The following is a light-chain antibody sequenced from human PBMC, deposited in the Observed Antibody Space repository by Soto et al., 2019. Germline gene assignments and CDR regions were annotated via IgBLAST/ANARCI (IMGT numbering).Light chain of an antibody. J-gene: IGLJ2*01. V-gene: IGLV4-69*01. CDR3: QAWGSGSVI. CDR2: VNSDGSH. Sequence: QPVLTQSPSVSASLGASVKITCTLSSGHSSYAIAWHQQQPEKGPRFLLKVNSDGSHTKADGIPDRFSGSSSGAERFLTISSLQSEDEADYHCQAWGSGSVIFGGGTKLTVL. CDR1: SGHSSYA.